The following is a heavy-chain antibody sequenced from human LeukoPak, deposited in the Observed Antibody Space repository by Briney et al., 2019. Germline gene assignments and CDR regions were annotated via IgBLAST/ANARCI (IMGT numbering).Heavy chain of an antibody. J-gene: IGHJ4*02. CDR3: ARVRSSGWEFDY. CDR1: GFIFSSYS. Sequence: GGSLRLSCAASGFIFSSYSMNWVRQAPGKGLEWVSSIRSSSSYIYYADSVKGRFTISRDNAKNSLYLQMNSLRAEDTAVYYCARVRSSGWEFDYWGQGTLVTVSS. CDR2: IRSSSSYI. V-gene: IGHV3-21*01. D-gene: IGHD6-19*01.